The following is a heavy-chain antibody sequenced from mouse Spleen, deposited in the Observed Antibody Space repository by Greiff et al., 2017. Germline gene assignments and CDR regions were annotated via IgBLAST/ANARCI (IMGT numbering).Heavy chain of an antibody. CDR3: ATGVGYFDV. CDR1: GFTFSSFG. CDR2: ISSGSSTI. D-gene: IGHD1-1*01. Sequence: DVKLVESGGGLVQPGGSRKLSCAASGFTFSSFGMHWVRQAPEKGLEWVAYISSGSSTIYYADTVKGRFTISRDNPKNTLFLQMTSLRSEDTAMYYCATGVGYFDVWGAGTTVTVSS. V-gene: IGHV5-17*02. J-gene: IGHJ1*01.